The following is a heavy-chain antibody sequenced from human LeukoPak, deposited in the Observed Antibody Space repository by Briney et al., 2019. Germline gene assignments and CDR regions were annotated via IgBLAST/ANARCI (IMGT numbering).Heavy chain of an antibody. V-gene: IGHV4-39*01. CDR3: ARVVRPAVTIFGVATRPVYYYMDV. D-gene: IGHD3-3*01. CDR1: GGSISSTSYF. J-gene: IGHJ6*03. CDR2: IFYSGTT. Sequence: SESLSLTCTVSGGSISSTSYFWGWIRQPPGKGLEWLGTIFYSGTTYYKTSLKSRVTISVDTSTNQCSLKLSSVTAADTAVYYCARVVRPAVTIFGVATRPVYYYMDVWGKGTTVTVSS.